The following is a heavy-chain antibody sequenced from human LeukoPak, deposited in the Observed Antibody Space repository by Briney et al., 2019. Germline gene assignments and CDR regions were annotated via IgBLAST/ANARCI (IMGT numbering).Heavy chain of an antibody. J-gene: IGHJ4*02. CDR3: AKDTNLVTTYDY. CDR1: GFTVSSNY. Sequence: GGSLRLSCAASGFTVSSNYMSWVRQAPGKGLEWVSVIYSGGSTYYADSVKGRFTISRDNSKNTLYLQMNSLRAEDTAVYYCAKDTNLVTTYDYWGQGTLVTVSS. V-gene: IGHV3-53*01. D-gene: IGHD4-17*01. CDR2: IYSGGST.